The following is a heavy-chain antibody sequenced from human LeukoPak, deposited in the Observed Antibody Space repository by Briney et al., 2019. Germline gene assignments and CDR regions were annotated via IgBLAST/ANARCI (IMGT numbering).Heavy chain of an antibody. CDR3: ARGVQRAALVPPYYFDF. D-gene: IGHD5-18*01. CDR2: INHFGRT. V-gene: IGHV4-34*01. J-gene: IGHJ4*02. Sequence: SETLSLTCAVYGGSFSGYYWSWIRQPPGKGLEWIGEINHFGRTNYSPSLKSRLTMSVGASRNQFSLTLTSVTAADTAVYYCARGVQRAALVPPYYFDFWGQGTLVTVSS. CDR1: GGSFSGYY.